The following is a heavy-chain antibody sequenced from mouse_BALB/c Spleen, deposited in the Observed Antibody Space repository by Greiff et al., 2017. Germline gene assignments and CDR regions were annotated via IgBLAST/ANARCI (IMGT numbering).Heavy chain of an antibody. J-gene: IGHJ1*01. Sequence: EVMLVESGGGLVKLGGSLKLSCAASGFTFSSYYMSWVRQTPEKRLELVAAINSNGGSTYYPDTVKGRFTISRDNAKNTLYLQMSSLKSEDTALYYCARREITDWYFDVWGAGTTVTVSS. V-gene: IGHV5-6-2*01. CDR2: INSNGGST. D-gene: IGHD2-4*01. CDR1: GFTFSSYY. CDR3: ARREITDWYFDV.